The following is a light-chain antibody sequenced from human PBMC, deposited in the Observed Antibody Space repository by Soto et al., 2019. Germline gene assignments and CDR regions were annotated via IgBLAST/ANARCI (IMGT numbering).Light chain of an antibody. J-gene: IGLJ2*01. Sequence: QSVLTQPPSASASLGASVTLTCNLSSGYSNYKVDWYQQRPGKGPRFVMRVGTGGIVGSKGDGIPDRFSVLGSGLNRYLTIKNIQGEDESDYHCGADHGSGSNFVVVFGGGTKLTVL. V-gene: IGLV9-49*01. CDR3: GADHGSGSNFVVV. CDR1: SGYSNYK. CDR2: VGTGGIVG.